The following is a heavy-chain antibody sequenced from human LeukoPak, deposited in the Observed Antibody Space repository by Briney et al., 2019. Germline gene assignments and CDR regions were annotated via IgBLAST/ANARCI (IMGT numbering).Heavy chain of an antibody. V-gene: IGHV1-2*02. CDR3: ARNSGYCSSTSCYWAYWFDP. CDR2: INPNSGGT. D-gene: IGHD2-2*01. J-gene: IGHJ5*02. Sequence: ASVKVSCKASGYTFTSYGISWVRQAPGQGLEWMGWINPNSGGTNYAQKFQGRVTMTRDTSISTAYMELSRLRSDDTAVYYCARNSGYCSSTSCYWAYWFDPWGQGTLVTVSS. CDR1: GYTFTSYG.